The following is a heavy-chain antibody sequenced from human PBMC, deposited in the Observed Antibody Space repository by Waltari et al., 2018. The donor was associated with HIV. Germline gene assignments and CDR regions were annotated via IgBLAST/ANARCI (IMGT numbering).Heavy chain of an antibody. CDR1: GVSISSRHW. CDR2: IYQSGST. D-gene: IGHD2-15*01. J-gene: IGHJ4*02. CDR3: ARNPREVVVRFSYYFDY. Sequence: VQLQESAPGLVQPSGPLSLTCALSGVSISSRHWWRWVRHAPGKGLEWTGEIYQSGSTNYNPSLKSRVIISVDKFKNQFSLKLSSGTAADTAVYYGARNPREVVVRFSYYFDYWGQGTLVTVSS. V-gene: IGHV4-4*02.